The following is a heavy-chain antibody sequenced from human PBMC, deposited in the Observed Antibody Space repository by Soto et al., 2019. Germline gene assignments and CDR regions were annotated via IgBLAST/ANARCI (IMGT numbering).Heavy chain of an antibody. V-gene: IGHV1-58*01. CDR2: IVVGSGNT. CDR1: GFTFTSSA. CDR3: AAEDVWFGETLYYYGMDV. D-gene: IGHD3-10*01. Sequence: GASVKVSFKASGFTFTSSAVQWVRQARGQRLEWIGWIVVGSGNTNYAQKFQERVTITRDMSTSTAYMELSSLRSEDTAVYYCAAEDVWFGETLYYYGMDVWGQGTTVTVSS. J-gene: IGHJ6*02.